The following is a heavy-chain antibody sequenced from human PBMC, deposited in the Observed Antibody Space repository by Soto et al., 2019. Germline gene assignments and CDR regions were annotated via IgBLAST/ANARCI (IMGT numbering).Heavy chain of an antibody. Sequence: QVQLVQSGAEVKKPGSSVKVSCKASGGTFSSYAISWVRQAPGQGLEWMRGIIPIFGTANYAQKFQGRVTITAAESTSTAYMELSSLRSEDTAVYYCASLKVVVTASGYFQHWGQGTLVTVSS. J-gene: IGHJ1*01. D-gene: IGHD2-21*02. CDR3: ASLKVVVTASGYFQH. CDR2: IIPIFGTA. CDR1: GGTFSSYA. V-gene: IGHV1-69*01.